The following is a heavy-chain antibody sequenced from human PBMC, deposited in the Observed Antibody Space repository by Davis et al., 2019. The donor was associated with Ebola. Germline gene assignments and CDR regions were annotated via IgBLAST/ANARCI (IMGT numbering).Heavy chain of an antibody. D-gene: IGHD3-3*01. Sequence: PSDILSPTFHLLGGPSGSGGCSWCSIRQHTGKGLEWIGYIYYSGSTSYNPSLKSRLTISGDTSKNQFSLNLTSVTAADTAVYFCARGLVIIPGPDTFDIWGQGTMVTVSS. CDR1: GGPSGSGGCS. CDR3: ARGLVIIPGPDTFDI. J-gene: IGHJ3*02. CDR2: IYYSGST. V-gene: IGHV4-31*03.